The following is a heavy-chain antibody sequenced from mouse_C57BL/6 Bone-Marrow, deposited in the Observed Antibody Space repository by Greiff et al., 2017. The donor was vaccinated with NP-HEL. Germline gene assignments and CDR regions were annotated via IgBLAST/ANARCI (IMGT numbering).Heavy chain of an antibody. CDR2: IDPENGDT. V-gene: IGHV14-4*01. D-gene: IGHD2-2*01. J-gene: IGHJ1*03. Sequence: EVQLQQSGAELVRPGASVKLSCTASGFNIKDDYMHWVKQRPEQGLEWIGWIDPENGDTEYASKFQGTVTITADTSSNTAYLQLSSLTSEDTAVYYGTTVDGYGDWYCDVWGTGTTVTVSA. CDR3: TTVDGYGDWYCDV. CDR1: GFNIKDDY.